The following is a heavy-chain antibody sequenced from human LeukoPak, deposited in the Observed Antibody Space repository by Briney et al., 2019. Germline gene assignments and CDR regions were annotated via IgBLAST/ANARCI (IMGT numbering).Heavy chain of an antibody. V-gene: IGHV4-59*01. J-gene: IGHJ4*02. Sequence: SETLSLTCTVSGGSISSYFWSWIRQPPGKGLEWIGYIYYSGSTNYNPSLKSRVTMSVDTSKNQFSLKLTSVTAADTAVYYCARVWAAAGTFYFDYWGQGTLVTVSS. CDR3: ARVWAAAGTFYFDY. D-gene: IGHD6-13*01. CDR2: IYYSGST. CDR1: GGSISSYF.